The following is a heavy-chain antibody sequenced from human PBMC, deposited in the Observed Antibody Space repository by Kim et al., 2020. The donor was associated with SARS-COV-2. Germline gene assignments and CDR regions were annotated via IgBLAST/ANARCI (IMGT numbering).Heavy chain of an antibody. V-gene: IGHV6-1*01. D-gene: IGHD3-10*01. Sequence: SQTLSLTCAISGDSVSSNSAAWNWIRQSPSRGLEWLGRTYYRSKWYNDYAVSVKSRITINPDTSKNQFSLQLNSVTPEDTAVYYCARERGRGASVGLDGYFDYWGQGTLVTVSS. J-gene: IGHJ4*02. CDR2: TYYRSKWYN. CDR3: ARERGRGASVGLDGYFDY. CDR1: GDSVSSNSAA.